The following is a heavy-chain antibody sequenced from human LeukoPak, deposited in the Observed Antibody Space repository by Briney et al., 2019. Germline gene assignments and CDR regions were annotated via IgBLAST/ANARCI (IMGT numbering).Heavy chain of an antibody. J-gene: IGHJ4*02. V-gene: IGHV3-21*01. CDR1: GFTFSSYS. D-gene: IGHD3-3*01. CDR2: ISSSSSYI. CDR3: ARGVGGFLEWLLYGFDY. Sequence: GGSLRLSCAASGFTFSSYSMNWVRQAPGKGLEWVSSISSSSSYIYYADSVKGRFTISRDNAKNSLYLQMNSLRAEDTAVYYCARGVGGFLEWLLYGFDYWGQGTLVTVSS.